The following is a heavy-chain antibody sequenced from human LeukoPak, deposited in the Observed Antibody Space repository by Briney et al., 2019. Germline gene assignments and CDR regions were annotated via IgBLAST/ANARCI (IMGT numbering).Heavy chain of an antibody. Sequence: GGSLRLSCAASGFTFSSYWMSWVRQAPGKGLEWVANIKQEGSEKYYVDSVKGRFTISRDNDKNSLYLQMNSLRAEDTAVYYCAREQPYYYDSSGTALMAEIKYYFDYWGQGTLVTVSS. J-gene: IGHJ4*02. D-gene: IGHD3-22*01. CDR1: GFTFSSYW. V-gene: IGHV3-7*01. CDR2: IKQEGSEK. CDR3: AREQPYYYDSSGTALMAEIKYYFDY.